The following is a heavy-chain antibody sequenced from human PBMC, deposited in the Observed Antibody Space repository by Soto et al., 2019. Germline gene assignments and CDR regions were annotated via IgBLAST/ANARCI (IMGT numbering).Heavy chain of an antibody. Sequence: EVQLLESGGGLVQPGGSLRLSCAASGFTFSSHVMSWVRQAPGKGLEWVSGISTGGGSTDYADSVKGRFTISRDNSKNTLHLQMKSLRAEDTAGYYCARSREIIASAGSFDYWGQGTLVTVSS. J-gene: IGHJ4*02. CDR2: ISTGGGST. D-gene: IGHD6-25*01. CDR1: GFTFSSHV. CDR3: ARSREIIASAGSFDY. V-gene: IGHV3-23*01.